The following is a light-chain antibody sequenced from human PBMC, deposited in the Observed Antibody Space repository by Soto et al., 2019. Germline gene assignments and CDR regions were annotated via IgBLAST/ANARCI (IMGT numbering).Light chain of an antibody. J-gene: IGKJ5*01. CDR2: DTS. CDR1: QSVSSSY. Sequence: SVLMQAPATLYSSPGERATLSCGASQSVSSSYVAWYQHKPGLAPRLLIHDTSSRAIGIPDRFSGSKSGTNFTLTIRRMEPEDVGMYYCQQYGSSPITFGQGTRLEIK. CDR3: QQYGSSPIT. V-gene: IGKV3D-20*01.